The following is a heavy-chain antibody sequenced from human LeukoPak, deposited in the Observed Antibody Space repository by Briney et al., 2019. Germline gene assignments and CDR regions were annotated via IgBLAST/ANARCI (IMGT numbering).Heavy chain of an antibody. CDR2: IWYDGSNK. Sequence: PGGSLRLSCAASGFTFSSYGMHWVRQAPGKGLEWVAVIWYDGSNKYYADSVKGRLTISRDNSKNTLYLQMNSLRAEDTAVYYCARSVVVVAATDAFDIWGQGTMVTVSS. V-gene: IGHV3-33*01. J-gene: IGHJ3*02. D-gene: IGHD2-15*01. CDR1: GFTFSSYG. CDR3: ARSVVVVAATDAFDI.